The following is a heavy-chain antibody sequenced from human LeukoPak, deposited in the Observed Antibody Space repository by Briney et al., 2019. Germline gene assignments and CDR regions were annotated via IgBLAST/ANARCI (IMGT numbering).Heavy chain of an antibody. J-gene: IGHJ4*02. CDR3: ASITGVYFDY. CDR1: GFTFSSYA. V-gene: IGHV3-30-3*01. D-gene: IGHD1-14*01. CDR2: ISYDGSNK. Sequence: GGSLRLSCAASGFTFSSYAMHWVRQAPGKGLERVAVISYDGSNKYYADSVKGRFTISRDNSKNTLYLQMNSLRAEDTAVYYCASITGVYFDYWGQGTLVTVSS.